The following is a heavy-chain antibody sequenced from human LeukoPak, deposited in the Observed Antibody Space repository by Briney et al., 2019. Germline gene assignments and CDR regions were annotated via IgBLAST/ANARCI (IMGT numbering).Heavy chain of an antibody. J-gene: IGHJ3*02. D-gene: IGHD2-15*01. CDR1: GGTFSSYS. V-gene: IGHV1-69*01. CDR3: ASQYCSGGSCYSGDAFDI. Sequence: GASVKVSCKASGGTFSSYSISGVRQAPGQGLEWMGGIIPIFGTANYAQKFQGRVTITADESTSTAYMELSSLRSEYTAVYYFASQYCSGGSCYSGDAFDIWGQGTMVTVSS. CDR2: IIPIFGTA.